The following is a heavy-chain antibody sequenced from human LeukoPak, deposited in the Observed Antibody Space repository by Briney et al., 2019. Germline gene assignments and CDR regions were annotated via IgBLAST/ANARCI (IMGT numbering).Heavy chain of an antibody. Sequence: ASVKVSCKASRYTFTSYGISWVQQAPGQGLEWMGWISAYNGNTNYAQKLQGRVTMTTDTSTSTAYMELRSLRSDDTAVYYCASSLVAWGAFDIWGQGTMVTVSS. V-gene: IGHV1-18*01. CDR3: ASSLVAWGAFDI. J-gene: IGHJ3*02. D-gene: IGHD2-15*01. CDR1: RYTFTSYG. CDR2: ISAYNGNT.